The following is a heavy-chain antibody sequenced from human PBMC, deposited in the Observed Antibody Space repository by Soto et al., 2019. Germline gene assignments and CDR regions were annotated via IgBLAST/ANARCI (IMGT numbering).Heavy chain of an antibody. CDR3: ATAYGSVSMPFDY. J-gene: IGHJ4*02. Sequence: QVQLVQSGAEVKKSGSSVRVSCKASGGTFNSYTLSWVRQAPGQRLEWMGRIIPMLSMSTYAQKFQGIVSIIADKSTNTVYLDLSSLRSDDTASYYCATAYGSVSMPFDYWGQGTLVTVSS. CDR2: IIPMLSMS. CDR1: GGTFNSYT. D-gene: IGHD3-10*01. V-gene: IGHV1-69*02.